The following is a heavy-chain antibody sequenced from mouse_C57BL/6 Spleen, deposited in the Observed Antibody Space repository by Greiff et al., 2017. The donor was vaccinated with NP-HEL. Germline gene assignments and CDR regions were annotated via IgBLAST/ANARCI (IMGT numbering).Heavy chain of an antibody. CDR3: ARPRIYYDYDGFAY. Sequence: EVKLVESGGGLVKPGGSLKLSCAASGFTFSDYGMHWVRQAPEKGLEWVAYISSGSSTIYYADTVKGRFTISRDNAKNTLFLQMTSLRSEDTAMYYCARPRIYYDYDGFAYWGQGTLVTVSA. J-gene: IGHJ3*01. V-gene: IGHV5-17*01. D-gene: IGHD2-4*01. CDR2: ISSGSSTI. CDR1: GFTFSDYG.